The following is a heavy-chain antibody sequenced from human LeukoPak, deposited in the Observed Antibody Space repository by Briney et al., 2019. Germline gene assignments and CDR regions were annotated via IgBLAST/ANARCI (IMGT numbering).Heavy chain of an antibody. J-gene: IGHJ4*02. CDR1: GFTVSSNY. Sequence: PTGGSLRLSCAASGFTVSSNYMSWVRQAPGKGLEWVSVIYSGGSTYYADSVKGRFTISRDNSKNTLYLQMNSLRAEDTAVYYCARNGYSSSWYRNWGQGTLVTVSS. CDR3: ARNGYSSSWYRN. D-gene: IGHD6-13*01. CDR2: IYSGGST. V-gene: IGHV3-53*01.